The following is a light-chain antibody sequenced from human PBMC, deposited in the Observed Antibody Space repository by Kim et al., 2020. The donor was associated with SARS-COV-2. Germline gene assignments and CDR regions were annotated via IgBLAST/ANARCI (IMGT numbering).Light chain of an antibody. J-gene: IGLJ2*01. CDR3: SSYPATNTLI. V-gene: IGLV2-14*03. Sequence: QSALTQPASVSGSPGQSITISCTGTSSDVGGYNYVSWYQQHPGKAPKLMIYDVTNRPSGVSDRFSGSKSGKTASLSISGLQAEDEADYYCSSYPATNTLIFGGGTQLTVL. CDR1: SSDVGGYNY. CDR2: DVT.